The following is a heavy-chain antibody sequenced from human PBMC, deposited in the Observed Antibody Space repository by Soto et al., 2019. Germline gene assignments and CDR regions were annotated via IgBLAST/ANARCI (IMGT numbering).Heavy chain of an antibody. CDR3: AKDSLPGYCSGGSCYSPTTGDY. CDR1: GFTFSSYA. D-gene: IGHD2-15*01. Sequence: GGSLRLSCAASGFTFSSYAMSWVRQAPGKGLEWVSAISGSGGSTYYADSVKGRFTISRDNSKNTLYLQMNSLRAEDTAVYYCAKDSLPGYCSGGSCYSPTTGDYWGQGTLVTVSS. V-gene: IGHV3-23*01. CDR2: ISGSGGST. J-gene: IGHJ4*02.